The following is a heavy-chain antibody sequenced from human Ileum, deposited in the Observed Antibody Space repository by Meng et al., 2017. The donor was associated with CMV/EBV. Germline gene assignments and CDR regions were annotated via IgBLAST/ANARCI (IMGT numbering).Heavy chain of an antibody. CDR3: ARYGQFYYYYGMDV. Sequence: GESLKISCAASGFTVSSNYMSWVRQAPGKGLEWVSVIYSVGSTYYADSVKGRFTISRDNSKNTLYLQMNSPRAEDTAVYYCARYGQFYYYYGMDVWGQGTTVTVSS. V-gene: IGHV3-66*02. CDR1: GFTVSSNY. D-gene: IGHD4-17*01. J-gene: IGHJ6*02. CDR2: IYSVGST.